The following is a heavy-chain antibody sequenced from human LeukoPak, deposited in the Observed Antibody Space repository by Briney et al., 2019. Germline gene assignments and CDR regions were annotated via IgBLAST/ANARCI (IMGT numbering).Heavy chain of an antibody. CDR3: ARVFVGIAAAGTKPDY. V-gene: IGHV3-21*01. CDR1: GFTFSSYS. D-gene: IGHD6-13*01. Sequence: GGSLRLSCAASGFTFSSYSMNWVRQAPGKGLEWVSSISSSSSYIYYADSVKGRFTISRDNAKNSLYLQMNSQRAEDTAVYYCARVFVGIAAAGTKPDYWGQGTLVTVSS. CDR2: ISSSSSYI. J-gene: IGHJ4*02.